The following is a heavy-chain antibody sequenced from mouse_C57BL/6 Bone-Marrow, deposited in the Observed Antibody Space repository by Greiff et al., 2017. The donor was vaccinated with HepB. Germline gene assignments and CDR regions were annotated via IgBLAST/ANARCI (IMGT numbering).Heavy chain of an antibody. CDR1: GYSFTGYY. Sequence: DVQLQESGPELVKPGASVKISCKASGYSFTGYYMNWVKQSPEKSLEWIGEINPSTGGTTYNQKFKAKATLTVDKSSSTAYMQLKSLTSEDSAVYYCASRHYGSSYWYFDVWGTGTTVTVSS. CDR2: INPSTGGT. J-gene: IGHJ1*03. CDR3: ASRHYGSSYWYFDV. V-gene: IGHV1-42*01. D-gene: IGHD1-1*01.